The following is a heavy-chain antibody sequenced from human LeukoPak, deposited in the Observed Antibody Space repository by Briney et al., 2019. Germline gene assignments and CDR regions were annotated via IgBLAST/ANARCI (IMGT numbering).Heavy chain of an antibody. J-gene: IGHJ4*02. Sequence: PGGSLRLSCAASGFTVSSNYMSWVRQAPGKGLEWVSVIYSGGSTNYADSVKGRFTISRDNSKNTLYLQMNSLRAEDTAVYYCARENKVRGVTYSFDYWGQGALVTVSS. CDR1: GFTVSSNY. D-gene: IGHD3-10*01. V-gene: IGHV3-53*01. CDR3: ARENKVRGVTYSFDY. CDR2: IYSGGST.